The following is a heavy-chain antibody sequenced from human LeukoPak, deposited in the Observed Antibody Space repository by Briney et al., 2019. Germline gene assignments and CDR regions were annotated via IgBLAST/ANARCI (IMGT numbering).Heavy chain of an antibody. J-gene: IGHJ5*02. V-gene: IGHV4-38-2*02. CDR2: IYHSGST. CDR3: ARENYDFWSGYHRINWFDP. Sequence: PGGSLRLSCVASGFTFSSYAMNWIRQPPGKGLEWVGSIYHSGSTYYNPSLKSRVTISVDTSKNQFSLKLSSVTAADTAVYYCARENYDFWSGYHRINWFDPWGQGTLVTVSS. CDR1: GFTFSSYA. D-gene: IGHD3-3*01.